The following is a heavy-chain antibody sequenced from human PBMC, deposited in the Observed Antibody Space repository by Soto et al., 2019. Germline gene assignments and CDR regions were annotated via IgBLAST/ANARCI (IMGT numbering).Heavy chain of an antibody. CDR1: GGSISSGGYY. J-gene: IGHJ5*02. Sequence: PSETLSLTCTVSGGSISSGGYYWSWIRQHPGKGLEWIGYIYYSGSTYYNPSLKSRVTISVDTSKNQFSLKLSSVTAADTAVYYCARDDKDYYDSSGSDPWFDPWGQGTLVTV. D-gene: IGHD3-22*01. CDR3: ARDDKDYYDSSGSDPWFDP. CDR2: IYYSGST. V-gene: IGHV4-31*03.